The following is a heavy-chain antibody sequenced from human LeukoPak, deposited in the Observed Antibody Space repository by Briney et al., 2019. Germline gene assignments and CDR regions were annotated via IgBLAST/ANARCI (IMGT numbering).Heavy chain of an antibody. CDR2: ISYDGSNK. V-gene: IGHV3-30*01. Sequence: PGGSLRLSCAASGFTFSSYAMHWVRQAPGKGLEWVAVISYDGSNKYYADSVKGRFTISRDNSKNTLYLQMNSLRAEDTAMYYCASSKVAGPRGDYWGQGTLVTVSS. D-gene: IGHD6-19*01. CDR1: GFTFSSYA. CDR3: ASSKVAGPRGDY. J-gene: IGHJ4*02.